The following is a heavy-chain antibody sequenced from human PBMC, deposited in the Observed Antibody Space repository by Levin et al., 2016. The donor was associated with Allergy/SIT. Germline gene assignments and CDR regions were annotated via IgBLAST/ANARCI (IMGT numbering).Heavy chain of an antibody. CDR2: IYYSGST. CDR3: AAQLWLRVWFDP. V-gene: IGHV4-39*01. D-gene: IGHD5-18*01. J-gene: IGHJ5*02. CDR1: GGSISSSSYY. Sequence: SETLSLTCTVSGGSISSSSYYWGWIRQPPGKGLEWIGSIYYSGSTYYNPSLKSRVTISVDTSKNQFSLKLSSVTAADTAVYYCAAQLWLRVWFDPWGQGTLVTVSS.